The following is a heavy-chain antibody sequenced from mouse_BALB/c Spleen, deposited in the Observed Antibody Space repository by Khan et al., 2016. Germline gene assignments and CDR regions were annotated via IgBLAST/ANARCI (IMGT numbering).Heavy chain of an antibody. CDR2: ILPGSGST. J-gene: IGHJ2*01. V-gene: IGHV1-9*01. CDR1: GYTFSSYW. Sequence: QVQLKQSGAELMKPGASVKISCKATGYTFSSYWIEWVKQRPGHGLEWIGEILPGSGSTNYNEKFRGKATFTADTSSNTAYMQLSSLTSEDSAVPYCARTYRRGYFTYWGQGTTLTVSS. CDR3: ARTYRRGYFTY.